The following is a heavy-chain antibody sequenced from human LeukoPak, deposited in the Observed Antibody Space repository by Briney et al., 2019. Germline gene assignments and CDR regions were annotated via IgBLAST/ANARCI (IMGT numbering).Heavy chain of an antibody. CDR3: AAVRANTIFGVAIGSYFQH. D-gene: IGHD3-3*01. V-gene: IGHV4-59*01. J-gene: IGHJ1*01. CDR1: GGSISSYY. CDR2: IYYSGST. Sequence: SETLSLTCTVSGGSISSYYWSWIRQPPGKGLEWIGYIYYSGSTNYNPSLKSRVTISVDTSKNQFSLKLSSVTAADTAVYYCAAVRANTIFGVAIGSYFQHWGQGTLVTVSS.